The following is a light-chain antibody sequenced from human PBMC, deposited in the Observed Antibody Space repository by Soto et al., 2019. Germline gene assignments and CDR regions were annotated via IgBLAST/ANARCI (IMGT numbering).Light chain of an antibody. J-gene: IGKJ1*01. CDR2: GAS. Sequence: EIVLTQSPGTLSLSPGERATLSCRASQSVSSTYLAWYQQKPGQAPSLLIYGASSRATGIPDRISGSGSGTDFTLSISRLEPEDFAVYYCQQFGSSRWTFGQGTKVDSK. CDR1: QSVSSTY. CDR3: QQFGSSRWT. V-gene: IGKV3-20*01.